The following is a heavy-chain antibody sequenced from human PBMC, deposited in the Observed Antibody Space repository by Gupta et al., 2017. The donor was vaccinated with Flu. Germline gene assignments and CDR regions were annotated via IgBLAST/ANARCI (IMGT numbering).Heavy chain of an antibody. CDR2: IKGDGSEQ. V-gene: IGHV3-7*01. J-gene: IGHJ4*02. CDR3: SSGHYGELI. CDR1: FRNFW. Sequence: FRNFWTSWVRQAPGKGLEFLANIKGDGSEQHYMDSVKGRFIVSRDNARNSLYLQMNGLRFEDTAVYYCSSGHYGELIWGQGALVTVTS. D-gene: IGHD4-17*01.